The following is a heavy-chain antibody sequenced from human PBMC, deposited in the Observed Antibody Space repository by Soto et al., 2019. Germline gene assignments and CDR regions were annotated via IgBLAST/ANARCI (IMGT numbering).Heavy chain of an antibody. CDR2: SIPIFGTA. CDR3: ARVLKGNYDSSGYAFDI. J-gene: IGHJ3*02. CDR1: GGTFSSYA. D-gene: IGHD3-22*01. V-gene: IGHV1-69*01. Sequence: QVQLVQSGAEVKKPGSSVKVSCKASGGTFSSYAISWVRQAPGQGLECMGGSIPIFGTANNAQKFQGRVTINADESTSTAYMELRSLGAEDMDVYYCARVLKGNYDSSGYAFDIGGQGTMVTVSS.